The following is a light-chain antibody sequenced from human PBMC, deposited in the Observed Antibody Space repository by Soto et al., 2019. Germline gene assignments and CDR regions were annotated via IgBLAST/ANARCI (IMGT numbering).Light chain of an antibody. J-gene: IGLJ2*01. CDR2: DNS. CDR1: GSTFGAGYD. CDR3: QSYDSSSRVV. V-gene: IGLV1-40*01. Sequence: QSVLTQPPSVSGAPGQRVTISCTGSGSTFGAGYDVHWYQQLPGTAPKLLIYDNSNRPSGVPDRFSGSKSGTSASLAISGLQAEDEADYYCQSYDSSSRVVFGGGTQLTVL.